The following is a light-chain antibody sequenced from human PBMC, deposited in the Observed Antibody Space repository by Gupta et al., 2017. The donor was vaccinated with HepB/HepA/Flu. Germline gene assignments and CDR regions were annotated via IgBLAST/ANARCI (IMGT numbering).Light chain of an antibody. Sequence: EIQMTQTPSSLSASVGDRVTITCRASQGIRNYLAWYQQKPGKAPKFLIYAASTVQTGVPSRFSGSGSGTDFTLTISSRQPEDFATYYCQQEHSSPWTFGQGTKVEIK. CDR2: AAS. J-gene: IGKJ1*01. V-gene: IGKV1-27*01. CDR3: QQEHSSPWT. CDR1: QGIRNY.